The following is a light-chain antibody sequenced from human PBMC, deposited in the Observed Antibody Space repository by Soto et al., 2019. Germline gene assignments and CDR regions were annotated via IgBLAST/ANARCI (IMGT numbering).Light chain of an antibody. Sequence: EIVMTQSPATLSVSPGERATLSCRASQSVGRTLAWYQQKPGQSPRLLVYGASTRATGTPARFSGSGSGTEFTLTISSLQSEDVAVYYCQQYNQWPPYTFGQGTKVEIK. CDR1: QSVGRT. CDR2: GAS. J-gene: IGKJ2*01. CDR3: QQYNQWPPYT. V-gene: IGKV3-15*01.